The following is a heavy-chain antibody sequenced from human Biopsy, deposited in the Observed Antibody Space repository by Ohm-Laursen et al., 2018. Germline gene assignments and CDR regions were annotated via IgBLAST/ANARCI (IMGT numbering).Heavy chain of an antibody. V-gene: IGHV4-39*01. Sequence: SDTLSLTCTVSGGSISSNYYYWGWIRQPPGKGLDWIGSIYYRGNTNYNPSLKSRVTISVYTSKNQFSLKLSSATAADTAVFYCARHGSQGYCTGGSCVDYWGQGALVTVSS. D-gene: IGHD2-15*01. CDR1: GGSISSNYYY. J-gene: IGHJ4*02. CDR2: IYYRGNT. CDR3: ARHGSQGYCTGGSCVDY.